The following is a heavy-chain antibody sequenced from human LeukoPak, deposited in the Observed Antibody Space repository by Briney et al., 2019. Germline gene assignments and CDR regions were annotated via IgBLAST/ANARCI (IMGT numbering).Heavy chain of an antibody. V-gene: IGHV3-43D*03. CDR3: AKALQSSSWFSGVDY. CDR2: ISWDGGST. J-gene: IGHJ4*02. D-gene: IGHD6-13*01. CDR1: GFTFSSYA. Sequence: GGSLRLSCAASGFTFSSYAMSWVRQAPGKGLEWVSLISWDGGSTYYADSVKGRFTTSRDNSKNSLYLQMNSLKPEDTALYYCAKALQSSSWFSGVDYWGQGTLVTVSS.